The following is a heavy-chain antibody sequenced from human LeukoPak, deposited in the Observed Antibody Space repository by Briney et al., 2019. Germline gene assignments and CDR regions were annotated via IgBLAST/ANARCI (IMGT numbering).Heavy chain of an antibody. CDR1: GGSISSYY. J-gene: IGHJ6*02. D-gene: IGHD4-17*01. CDR3: AGGAVTYGYYYYGMDV. V-gene: IGHV4-4*02. CDR2: IYHSGST. Sequence: SETLSLTCTVSGGSISSYYWSWARQPPGKGLEWIGEIYHSGSTNYNPSLKSRVTISVDKSKNQFSLKLSSVTAADTAVYYCAGGAVTYGYYYYGMDVWGQGTTVTVSS.